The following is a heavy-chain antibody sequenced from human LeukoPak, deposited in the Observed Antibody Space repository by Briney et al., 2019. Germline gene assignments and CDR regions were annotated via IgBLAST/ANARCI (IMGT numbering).Heavy chain of an antibody. D-gene: IGHD5-24*01. CDR3: VRDRELTY. CDR1: DGSISIYY. Sequence: SETLSLTCTVSDGSISIYYWSWIRQPPGKGLEWIGYIYNSGSTIFNPSLKSRVTISADTSKNQFSLKLSSVTAADTAVYYCVRDRELTYWGQGTLVTVSS. J-gene: IGHJ4*02. CDR2: IYNSGST. V-gene: IGHV4-59*01.